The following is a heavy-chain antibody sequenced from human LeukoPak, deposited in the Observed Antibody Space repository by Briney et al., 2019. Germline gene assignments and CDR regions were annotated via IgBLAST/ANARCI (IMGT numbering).Heavy chain of an antibody. CDR2: IYYRGST. CDR3: ARHWRRISLIEY. CDR1: GDSISSSSYY. Sequence: KPSETLSLTCTVSGDSISSSSYYWGWIRQPPGKGLEWIGSIYYRGSTYYNPSLKSRVTISVDTSKNQFSLKLGSVTAADTAVYFCARHWRRISLIEYWGQGTLVTVSS. V-gene: IGHV4-39*01. J-gene: IGHJ4*02. D-gene: IGHD2/OR15-2a*01.